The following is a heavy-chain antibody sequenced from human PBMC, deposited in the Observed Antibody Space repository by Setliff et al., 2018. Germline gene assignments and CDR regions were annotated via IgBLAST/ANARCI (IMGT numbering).Heavy chain of an antibody. D-gene: IGHD3-10*01. CDR2: VTVYNGNT. Sequence: ASVKVSCKASGYTFSNYGVTWVRQAPGQGLEWMGWVTVYNGNTKYAQNLQGRLTLTTDISTSTAYMELGSLTTDDTAVYYCARIESMVRGKNILRHFDYWGQGIQVTVSS. CDR1: GYTFSNYG. V-gene: IGHV1-18*01. J-gene: IGHJ4*02. CDR3: ARIESMVRGKNILRHFDY.